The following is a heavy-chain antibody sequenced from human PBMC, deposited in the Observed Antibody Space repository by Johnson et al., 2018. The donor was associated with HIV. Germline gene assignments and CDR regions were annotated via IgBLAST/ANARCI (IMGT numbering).Heavy chain of an antibody. Sequence: VQLVESGGGLVQPGRSLRLSCAASGFIFNDYAMHWVRQVPGKGLEWVSGINWNSVITAYAASVKGRFTISRDHAKNSLYLQMKGLRAEDTAVYYCARSDITLVRGGAFDIWGQGTVVTVSS. D-gene: IGHD3-10*01. CDR1: GFIFNDYA. J-gene: IGHJ3*02. CDR3: ARSDITLVRGGAFDI. CDR2: INWNSVIT. V-gene: IGHV3-9*01.